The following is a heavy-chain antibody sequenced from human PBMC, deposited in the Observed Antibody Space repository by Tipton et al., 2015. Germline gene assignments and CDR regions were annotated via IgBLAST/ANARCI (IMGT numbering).Heavy chain of an antibody. D-gene: IGHD4-17*01. CDR1: GGSISSGDYY. Sequence: TLSLTCTVSGGSISSGDYYWYWIRQHPGKGLEWIGYIYSSGSTNYNPSLKSRVTISEDTSKNQFSLKLSSVTAADTAVYYCARKPSGPGDQYYYGMDVWGQGTTVTVSS. J-gene: IGHJ6*02. CDR3: ARKPSGPGDQYYYGMDV. CDR2: IYSSGST. V-gene: IGHV4-61*08.